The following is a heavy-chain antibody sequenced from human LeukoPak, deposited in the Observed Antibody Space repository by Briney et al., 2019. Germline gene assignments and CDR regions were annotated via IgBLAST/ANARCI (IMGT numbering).Heavy chain of an antibody. J-gene: IGHJ4*02. D-gene: IGHD5-12*01. V-gene: IGHV3-74*01. Sequence: QPGGSLRLSCVPSGFTLSNYSMHWVRQAPGKGLVWVSHINSDGSSTTYADSVKGRFTISREYAKNTRYLQTNRLRAEDTAVYFCATNSGYRFDYGGQGTLVTVSS. CDR3: ATNSGYRFDY. CDR1: GFTLSNYS. CDR2: INSDGSST.